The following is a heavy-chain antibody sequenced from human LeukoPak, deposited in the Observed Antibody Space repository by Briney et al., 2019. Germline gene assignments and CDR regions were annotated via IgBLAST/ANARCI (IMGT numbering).Heavy chain of an antibody. CDR2: ISYDGSNK. Sequence: GRSLRLSCAASGFTFSSYGMHWARQAPGKGLEWVAVISYDGSNKYYADSVKGRFTISRDNSKNTLYLQMNSLRAEDTAVYYCAKGGRPFDYWGQGTLVTVSS. V-gene: IGHV3-30*18. J-gene: IGHJ4*02. CDR1: GFTFSSYG. CDR3: AKGGRPFDY.